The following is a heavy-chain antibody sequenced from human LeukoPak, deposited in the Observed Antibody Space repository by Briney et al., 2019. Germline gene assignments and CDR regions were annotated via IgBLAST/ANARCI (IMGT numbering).Heavy chain of an antibody. V-gene: IGHV3-7*01. CDR3: SSDLGTGRPHDG. D-gene: IGHD3/OR15-3a*01. Sequence: PGGSLRLSCAASGFTFTNYWMTWVRQAPGKGLEWVANLNPYGNDKYYDDSVKGRFTISRDNARDSLYLEMHSLRAEDTAIYYCSSDLGTGRPHDGWGRGTLVTVSS. CDR1: GFTFTNYW. CDR2: LNPYGNDK. J-gene: IGHJ4*02.